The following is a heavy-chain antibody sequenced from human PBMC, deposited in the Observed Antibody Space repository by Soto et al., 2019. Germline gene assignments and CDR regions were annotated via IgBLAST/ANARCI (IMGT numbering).Heavy chain of an antibody. CDR3: ARGDCRTAICSYHSWFDP. Sequence: QAQLVQSGAEVRKPGASVKVSCKASGYTFTGYSIHWVRQAPGQGLQCMGYINPNTGVTNYSPSFQGRVTLTRDTSISTVYMEVGRLRSDDTAVYYCARGDCRTAICSYHSWFDPWGQGTLVTVSS. CDR2: INPNTGVT. J-gene: IGHJ5*02. CDR1: GYTFTGYS. D-gene: IGHD2-2*01. V-gene: IGHV1-2*02.